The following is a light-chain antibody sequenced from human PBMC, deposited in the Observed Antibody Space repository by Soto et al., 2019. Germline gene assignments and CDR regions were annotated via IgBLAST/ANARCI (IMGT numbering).Light chain of an antibody. Sequence: EIVVTQSPATLSLSPGERATLSCRASQSVSSSYLAWYQQKPGQALRLLIYGASSRATGIPVRFSGSGSGTDFTLTISRLEPEDFAVYYCQRYGTSTTFGQGTKVDIK. CDR2: GAS. CDR1: QSVSSSY. J-gene: IGKJ1*01. V-gene: IGKV3-20*01. CDR3: QRYGTSTT.